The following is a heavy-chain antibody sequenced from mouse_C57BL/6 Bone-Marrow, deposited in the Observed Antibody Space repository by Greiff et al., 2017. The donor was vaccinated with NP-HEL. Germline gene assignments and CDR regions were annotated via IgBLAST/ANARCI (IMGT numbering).Heavy chain of an antibody. J-gene: IGHJ1*03. CDR3: AVITTEVEITGYFDV. CDR2: IDPEDGET. Sequence: VQLQQSGAELVKPGASVKLSCTASGFNIKDYYMHWVKQRTEQGLEWIGRIDPEDGETKYAPKFQGKATITADTSSNTAYLQLSSLTSEDTAVYYCAVITTEVEITGYFDVWGTGTTVTVSS. V-gene: IGHV14-2*01. D-gene: IGHD1-1*01. CDR1: GFNIKDYY.